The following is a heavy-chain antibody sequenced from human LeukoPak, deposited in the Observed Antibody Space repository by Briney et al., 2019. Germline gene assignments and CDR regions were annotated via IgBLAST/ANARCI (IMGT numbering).Heavy chain of an antibody. CDR2: ISSGGTNI. J-gene: IGHJ4*02. V-gene: IGHV3-48*03. Sequence: GGSLRLSCAASGFSFSGYGMNWVRQAPGQGPEWVSHISSGGTNIFYADSVKGRFTISRDNAKKPLYLQMNSLRAEDTSVYYCARDSSYAFDQWGQGTLVTVSS. CDR1: GFSFSGYG. D-gene: IGHD2-2*01. CDR3: ARDSSYAFDQ.